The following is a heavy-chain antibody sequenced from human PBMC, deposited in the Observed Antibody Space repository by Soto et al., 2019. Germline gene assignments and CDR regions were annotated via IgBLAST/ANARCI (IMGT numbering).Heavy chain of an antibody. Sequence: PGGSLRLSCAASGFSLINLWMAWVRQTGKGLEWVANINSDGSGKYYVDSVEGRFTISRDNAKNSLYLEMNSLRVEDSAVYYCVRVYRYDQNDYWGQGAQVTVSS. CDR3: VRVYRYDQNDY. J-gene: IGHJ4*02. D-gene: IGHD3-16*02. V-gene: IGHV3-7*02. CDR2: INSDGSGK. CDR1: GFSLINLW.